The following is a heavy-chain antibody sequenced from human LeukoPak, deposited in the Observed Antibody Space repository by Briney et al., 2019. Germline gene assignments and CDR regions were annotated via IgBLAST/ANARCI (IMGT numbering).Heavy chain of an antibody. D-gene: IGHD3-10*02. CDR1: GFTFSRYQ. CDR2: IRSNGSTI. CDR3: AELGITTIGGV. J-gene: IGHJ6*04. V-gene: IGHV3-48*03. Sequence: AGGSLRLSCAVSGFTFSRYQMNWVRHAPGKGLEWGSYIRSNGSTIYYTDSVKGRFTISRDNDKNSLYLQMNSLRAEDTAVYYCAELGITTIGGVWGKGTTVTISS.